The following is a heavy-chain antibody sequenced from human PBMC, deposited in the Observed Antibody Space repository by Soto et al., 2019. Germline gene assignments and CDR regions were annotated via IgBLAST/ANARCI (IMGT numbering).Heavy chain of an antibody. D-gene: IGHD3-22*01. V-gene: IGHV3-30-3*01. CDR3: ARDFPIVRYDRDSSAYFDF. J-gene: IGHJ4*02. CDR2: ISYDGSNK. Sequence: GGSLRLSCAASGFTFNTYAMYWVRQAPGKGLEWVAVISYDGSNKYYTDSVKGRFTISRDNSKNTLSLQMSSLRLEDTAVYYCARDFPIVRYDRDSSAYFDFWGQGTLVTVSS. CDR1: GFTFNTYA.